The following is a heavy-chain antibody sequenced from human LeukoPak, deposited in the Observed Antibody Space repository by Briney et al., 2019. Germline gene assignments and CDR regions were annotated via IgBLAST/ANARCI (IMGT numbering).Heavy chain of an antibody. J-gene: IGHJ4*02. CDR3: ARWAYYDSSGFPFDY. CDR2: IIPIFGTA. V-gene: IGHV1-69*06. CDR1: GGTFSSYA. D-gene: IGHD3-22*01. Sequence: ASVRVSCKASGGTFSSYAISWVRQAPGQGLEWMGGIIPIFGTANYAQKFQGRVTITADKSTSTAYMELSSLRSEDTAVYYCARWAYYDSSGFPFDYWGQGTLVTVSS.